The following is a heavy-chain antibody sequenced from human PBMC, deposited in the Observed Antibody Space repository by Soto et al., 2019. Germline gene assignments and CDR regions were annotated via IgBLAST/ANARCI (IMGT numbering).Heavy chain of an antibody. CDR2: IYAGGGTT. CDR1: GFIFSNYA. J-gene: IGHJ4*02. Sequence: EVQLLESGGGLAQPGGSLRLSCTASGFIFSNYAMFWVRQAPGKGLEWVSTIYAGGGTTYYADSVKGRFTISRDNSKNTFFLEINSRTAEATALYFCAKDLMGGDGYVDFDYWGREPLVPVP. V-gene: IGHV3-23*01. D-gene: IGHD5-12*01. CDR3: AKDLMGGDGYVDFDY.